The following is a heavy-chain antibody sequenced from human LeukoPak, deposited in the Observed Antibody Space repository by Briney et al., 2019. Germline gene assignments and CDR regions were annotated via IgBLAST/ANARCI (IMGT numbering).Heavy chain of an antibody. CDR1: GYTFTSYG. CDR3: ARGLLWFGESHHYYYGMDV. V-gene: IGHV1-18*01. J-gene: IGHJ6*02. CDR2: ISAYNGNT. Sequence: ASVKVSCKASGYTFTSYGISWVRQAPGQGLEWMGWISAYNGNTNYAQKLQGRVTMTTDTSTSTAYMELRSLRSDDTAVYYCARGLLWFGESHHYYYGMDVWGQGTTVTVS. D-gene: IGHD3-10*01.